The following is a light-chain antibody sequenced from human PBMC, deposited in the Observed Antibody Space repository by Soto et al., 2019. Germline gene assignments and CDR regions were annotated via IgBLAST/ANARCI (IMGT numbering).Light chain of an antibody. V-gene: IGKV1-39*01. CDR1: ENIASY. CDR3: QQSYSTPWT. J-gene: IGKJ1*01. Sequence: DIQMTQSPSSLSASVGDRVTITCRASENIASYLNWYQQKPGKAPTLLVYASSSSERGAPPRFSGTVSVTDVTLTSTSLQPDGLAPYVCQQSYSTPWTFGQGTKVEL. CDR2: ASS.